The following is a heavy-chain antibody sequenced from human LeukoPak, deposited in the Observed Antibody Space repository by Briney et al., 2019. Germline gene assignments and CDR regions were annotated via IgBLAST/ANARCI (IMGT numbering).Heavy chain of an antibody. CDR2: FDPEDGET. J-gene: IGHJ4*02. CDR1: GYTLTTLS. Sequence: GASVKDSCKLSGYTLTTLSIHWVRQAPGKGLEWMGGFDPEDGETIYAQKFQGRVTMTEDTSTDTAHMELSSLRSEDTAMYYCATSTGQWLVWDYWGQGTLVTVSS. V-gene: IGHV1-24*01. CDR3: ATSTGQWLVWDY. D-gene: IGHD6-19*01.